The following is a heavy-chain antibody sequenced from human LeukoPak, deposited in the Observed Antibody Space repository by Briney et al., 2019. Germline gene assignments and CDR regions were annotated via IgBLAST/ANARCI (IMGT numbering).Heavy chain of an antibody. CDR3: ARVNLRGSQYNWFDP. Sequence: SVKVSCKASGGTLNTHIFTWVRQAPGQGLEWMGRITPIIDTTKYAQKFQGRMTVTADKSTSTIYMELSSLRSDDTAVYYCARVNLRGSQYNWFDPRGQGTLVTVSS. V-gene: IGHV1-69*08. CDR1: GGTLNTHI. J-gene: IGHJ5*02. D-gene: IGHD1-26*01. CDR2: ITPIIDTT.